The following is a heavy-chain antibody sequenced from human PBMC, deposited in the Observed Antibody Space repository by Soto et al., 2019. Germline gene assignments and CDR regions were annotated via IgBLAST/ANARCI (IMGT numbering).Heavy chain of an antibody. CDR3: AAVAGTGRLLLFDY. Sequence: SETLSLTCTVSGGSISSSSYYWGWIRQPPGEGLEWIGSIYYSGSTYYNPSLKSRVTISVDTSKNQFSLKLSSVTAADTAVYYCAAVAGTGRLLLFDYWGQGTLVTVSS. V-gene: IGHV4-39*01. J-gene: IGHJ4*02. D-gene: IGHD6-19*01. CDR2: IYYSGST. CDR1: GGSISSSSYY.